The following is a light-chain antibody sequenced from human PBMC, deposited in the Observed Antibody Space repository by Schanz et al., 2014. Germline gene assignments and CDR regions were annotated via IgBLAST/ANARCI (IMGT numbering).Light chain of an antibody. J-gene: IGKJ1*01. CDR1: QSVSSSY. CDR3: QHRFNWPWR. Sequence: EIVLTQSPGTLSLSPGERATLSCRASQSVSSSYLAWYQQKPGQAPRLLIYGPSSRATGIPDRFSGSGSGTDFTLTISRLEPEDFAVYYCQHRFNWPWRFGQGTKVDI. V-gene: IGKV3D-20*02. CDR2: GPS.